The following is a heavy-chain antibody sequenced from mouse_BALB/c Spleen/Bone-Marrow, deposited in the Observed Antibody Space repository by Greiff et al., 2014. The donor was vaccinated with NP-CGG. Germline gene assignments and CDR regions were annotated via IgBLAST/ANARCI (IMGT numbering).Heavy chain of an antibody. CDR3: AREMVTGFAH. CDR2: ISSGGST. Sequence: DVKLVESGGGLVKPGGSLKLSCAASGFTFSSYAMSWVRQTPEKRLEWVASISSGGSTYYPDSVKGRFTISRDNARNILYLQMSSLRSEDTAMYYCAREMVTGFAHWGQGTLVTVSA. J-gene: IGHJ3*01. V-gene: IGHV5-6-5*01. CDR1: GFTFSSYA. D-gene: IGHD2-2*01.